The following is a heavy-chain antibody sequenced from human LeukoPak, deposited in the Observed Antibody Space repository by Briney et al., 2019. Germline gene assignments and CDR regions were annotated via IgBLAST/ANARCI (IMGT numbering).Heavy chain of an antibody. D-gene: IGHD5-18*01. CDR2: ISAYDGNT. CDR1: GYTFSNYG. V-gene: IGHV1-18*01. CDR3: ARDGSVGGIQLWATFDY. Sequence: ASVKVSCKASGYTFSNYGITWVRQAPGQGLEWMGWISAYDGNTNYAQKLQGRVTMTTDTSTSTAYMELRSLRSDDTAVYYCARDGSVGGIQLWATFDYWGQGTLVTVSS. J-gene: IGHJ4*02.